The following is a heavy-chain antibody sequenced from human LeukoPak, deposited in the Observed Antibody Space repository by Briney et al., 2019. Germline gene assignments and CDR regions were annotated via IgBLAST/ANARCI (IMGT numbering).Heavy chain of an antibody. Sequence: SETLSLTCTVSGGSISNYYWSWIRQPPGKELEWIGYIYYSGITNYNPSLKSRVTISVDTSKNQFSLKLSSVTAADTAVYYCASASTYSSSWEGGFDYWGQGTLVTVSS. D-gene: IGHD6-13*01. CDR2: IYYSGIT. J-gene: IGHJ4*02. V-gene: IGHV4-59*01. CDR3: ASASTYSSSWEGGFDY. CDR1: GGSISNYY.